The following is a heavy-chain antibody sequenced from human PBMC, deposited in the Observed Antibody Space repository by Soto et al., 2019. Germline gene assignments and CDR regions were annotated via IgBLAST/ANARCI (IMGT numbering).Heavy chain of an antibody. CDR3: ARSAATTNYYFGP. CDR1: GFTFSSYA. Sequence: GGSLRLSCAASGFTFSSYAMRWVRQAPGKGLEWVSAISDSGGATYYVDSVKGRFTISRDNSKNTVYPQMNSLRAEDTAIYYCARSAATTNYYFGPWGQGILVTVSS. D-gene: IGHD3-22*01. V-gene: IGHV3-23*01. J-gene: IGHJ5*02. CDR2: ISDSGGAT.